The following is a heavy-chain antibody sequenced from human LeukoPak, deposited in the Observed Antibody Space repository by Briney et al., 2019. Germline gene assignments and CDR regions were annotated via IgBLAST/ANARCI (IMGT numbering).Heavy chain of an antibody. CDR1: GFTFSSYR. J-gene: IGHJ5*02. V-gene: IGHV3-21*04. CDR3: AKSTVIGWFDP. CDR2: ISSSSSYI. Sequence: GGSLRLSCAASGFTFSSYRMNWVRQAPGKGLEWVSSISSSSSYIYYADSVKGRFTISRDDAKNSLYLQMNSLRAEDTAVYYCAKSTVIGWFDPWGQGTLVTVSS. D-gene: IGHD4-17*01.